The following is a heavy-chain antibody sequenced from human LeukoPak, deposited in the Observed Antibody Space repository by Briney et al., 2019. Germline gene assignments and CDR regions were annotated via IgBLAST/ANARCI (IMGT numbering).Heavy chain of an antibody. CDR3: ARNYGDLDY. Sequence: ASVKVSCKASGYIFTAYYIHWVRQAPEQGLEWVGRIHPSSGGTEYAQNFQGRVTVTRDMSITTAYMELNRLTSDDTAVYYCARNYGDLDYWGQGTLVTVSS. J-gene: IGHJ4*02. CDR1: GYIFTAYY. V-gene: IGHV1-2*06. D-gene: IGHD4-17*01. CDR2: IHPSSGGT.